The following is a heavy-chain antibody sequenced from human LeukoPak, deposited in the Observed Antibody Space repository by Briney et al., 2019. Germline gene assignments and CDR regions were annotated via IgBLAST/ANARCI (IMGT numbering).Heavy chain of an antibody. Sequence: GESLRISCKGSGYSFTSYGISWVRQAPGQGLEWMGWISAYNGNTNYAQKLQGRVTMTTDTSTSTAYMELRSLRSDDTAVYYCARAEAGYCSSTSCYIPYFDYWGQGTLVTVSS. CDR1: GYSFTSYG. V-gene: IGHV1-18*01. CDR2: ISAYNGNT. D-gene: IGHD2-2*02. CDR3: ARAEAGYCSSTSCYIPYFDY. J-gene: IGHJ4*02.